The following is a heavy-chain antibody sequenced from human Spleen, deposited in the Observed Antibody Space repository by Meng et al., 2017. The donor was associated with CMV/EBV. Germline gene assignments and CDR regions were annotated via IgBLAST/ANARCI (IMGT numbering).Heavy chain of an antibody. D-gene: IGHD5-24*01. Sequence: GGSLRLSCAASGFTFSNYDMNWVRQAPGKGLEWISYIRSSGNTIYYADSVKGRFTISRDDAKNSLYLQMNSLRAEDTAVYYCASSRGYKTSYYHYGIDVWGQGTTVTVSS. CDR2: IRSSGNTI. CDR1: GFTFSNYD. CDR3: ASSRGYKTSYYHYGIDV. J-gene: IGHJ6*02. V-gene: IGHV3-48*03.